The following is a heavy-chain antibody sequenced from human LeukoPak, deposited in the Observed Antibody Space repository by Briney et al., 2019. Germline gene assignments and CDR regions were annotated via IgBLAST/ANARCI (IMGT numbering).Heavy chain of an antibody. D-gene: IGHD3-10*01. V-gene: IGHV1-8*01. CDR2: MNPNSGNT. Sequence: ASVKVSCKASGYTFTSYDINWVRQATGQGLEWMGWMNPNSGNTGYAQKFQGRVTMTRNTSISTAYMELSSLRSEDTAVYYCARVFVLLWFGELFSYYFDYWGQGTLVTVS. CDR3: ARVFVLLWFGELFSYYFDY. J-gene: IGHJ4*02. CDR1: GYTFTSYD.